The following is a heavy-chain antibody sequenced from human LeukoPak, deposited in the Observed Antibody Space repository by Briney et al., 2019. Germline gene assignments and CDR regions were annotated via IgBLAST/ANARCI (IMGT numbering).Heavy chain of an antibody. Sequence: GASVKVSXKASGYTFTSYDINWVRQATGQGLEWMGWMNPNSGNTGYAQKFQGRVTITRNTSISTAYMELSSLRSEDTAVYYCARAGYCSGGSCASRYWGQGTLVTVSS. D-gene: IGHD2-15*01. J-gene: IGHJ4*02. V-gene: IGHV1-8*03. CDR1: GYTFTSYD. CDR2: MNPNSGNT. CDR3: ARAGYCSGGSCASRY.